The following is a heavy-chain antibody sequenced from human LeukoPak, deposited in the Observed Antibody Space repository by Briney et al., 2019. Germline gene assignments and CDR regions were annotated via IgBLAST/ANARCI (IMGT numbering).Heavy chain of an antibody. J-gene: IGHJ4*02. CDR3: VKTGSGRYGDY. D-gene: IGHD6-13*01. CDR2: IRYDGINK. V-gene: IGHV3-30*02. Sequence: GGSLRLSCAASGFSFSAYAMYWVRQAPGKGPEWVALIRYDGINKYYGDSVKGRFTISRDNSKNMLYLQMNSLRAEGTAVYYCVKTGSGRYGDYWGQGARVTVSS. CDR1: GFSFSAYA.